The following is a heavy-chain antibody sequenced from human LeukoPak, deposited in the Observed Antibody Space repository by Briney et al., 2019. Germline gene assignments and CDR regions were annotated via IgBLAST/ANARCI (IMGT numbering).Heavy chain of an antibody. D-gene: IGHD3-3*01. V-gene: IGHV4-59*01. CDR3: ARVLGDTRDY. J-gene: IGHJ4*02. Sequence: SETLSLTCTVSGGSISSYYWSWIRQTPGKGLEWIGYIHNSGSTNYNPSLKSRVTISVDTSKSQVSLRLSSVTAADTAVYYCARVLGDTRDYWGQGTLVTVSS. CDR1: GGSISSYY. CDR2: IHNSGST.